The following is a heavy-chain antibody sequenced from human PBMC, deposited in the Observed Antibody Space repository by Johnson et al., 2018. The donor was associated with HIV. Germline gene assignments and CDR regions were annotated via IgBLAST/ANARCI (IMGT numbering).Heavy chain of an antibody. J-gene: IGHJ3*02. CDR2: ISGSGGSR. V-gene: IGHV3-43*02. D-gene: IGHD1-26*01. Sequence: VQLVESGGGVVRPGGSLRLSCAAPGFTFDDYAMSWVRQAPGKGLEWVSGISGSGGSRYYGDSVKGRFTISRDNSKNSLYLQMNSLRTEDTALYYCAKAQGSLPVEIYAFDIWGQGTMVTVSS. CDR3: AKAQGSLPVEIYAFDI. CDR1: GFTFDDYA.